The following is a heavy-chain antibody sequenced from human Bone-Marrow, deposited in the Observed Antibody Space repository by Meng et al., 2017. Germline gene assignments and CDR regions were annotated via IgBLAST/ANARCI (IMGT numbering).Heavy chain of an antibody. Sequence: GGSLRLSCAASGFTFSSYERNWVRQAPGKGLEWVAYISSSGSTIYYADSVKGRFTISRDNAKNSLYLHMNSLTAADTAVYYCARDHILTGVWAFDIWGQGTMVTVSS. CDR2: ISSSGSTI. CDR1: GFTFSSYE. CDR3: ARDHILTGVWAFDI. J-gene: IGHJ3*02. D-gene: IGHD3-9*01. V-gene: IGHV3-48*03.